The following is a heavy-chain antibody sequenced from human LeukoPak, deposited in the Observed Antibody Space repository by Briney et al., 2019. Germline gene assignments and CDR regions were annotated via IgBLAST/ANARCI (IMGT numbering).Heavy chain of an antibody. CDR1: GFTFSSYW. Sequence: GGSLRLSCAASGFTFSSYWMSWVRQAPGKGLEWVANIKQDGSEKYYVDSVKGRFTNSRDNSKNTLYLQMNSLRAEDTAVYYCAKRPYYDILTGHFDYWGQGTLVTVSS. CDR3: AKRPYYDILTGHFDY. J-gene: IGHJ4*02. V-gene: IGHV3-7*03. CDR2: IKQDGSEK. D-gene: IGHD3-9*01.